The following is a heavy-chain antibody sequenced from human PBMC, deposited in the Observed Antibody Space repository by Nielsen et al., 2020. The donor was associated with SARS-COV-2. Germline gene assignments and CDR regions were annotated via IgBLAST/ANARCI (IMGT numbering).Heavy chain of an antibody. J-gene: IGHJ6*02. CDR2: IYTSGST. V-gene: IGHV4-61*02. CDR1: GGSISSGSYY. CDR3: ARGMDV. Sequence: SETLSLTCTVSGGSISSGSYYWSWIRQPAGKGLEWIGRIYTSGSTNYNPSLKSRVTISVDTSKNQFSLKLSSVTAADTAVYYCARGMDVWGQGTTVTVSS.